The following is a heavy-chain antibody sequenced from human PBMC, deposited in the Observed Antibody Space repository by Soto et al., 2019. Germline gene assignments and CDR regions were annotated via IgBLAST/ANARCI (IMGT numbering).Heavy chain of an antibody. J-gene: IGHJ4*02. Sequence: GGSLRLSCAASGFTFSSYGMHWVRQAPGKGLEWVAVISYDGSNKYYADSVKGRFTISRGNSKNTLYLQMNSLRAEDTAVYYCAKSEYSSSWYVVDWGQGTLVTVSS. D-gene: IGHD6-13*01. CDR2: ISYDGSNK. CDR3: AKSEYSSSWYVVD. CDR1: GFTFSSYG. V-gene: IGHV3-30*18.